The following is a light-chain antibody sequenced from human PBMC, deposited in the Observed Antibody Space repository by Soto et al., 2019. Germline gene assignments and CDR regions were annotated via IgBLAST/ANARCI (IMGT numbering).Light chain of an antibody. V-gene: IGKV1-5*01. CDR3: QQYSSYRLT. CDR2: DAS. CDR1: QSISGW. Sequence: DIQMTQYPSTLSASVGDRVTITCRASQSISGWLAWYRQKPGKAPKLLIHDASSLESGVPSRFSGSGSGTEFTLTISSLQPDDFATYYCQQYSSYRLTFGGGTKVEIK. J-gene: IGKJ4*01.